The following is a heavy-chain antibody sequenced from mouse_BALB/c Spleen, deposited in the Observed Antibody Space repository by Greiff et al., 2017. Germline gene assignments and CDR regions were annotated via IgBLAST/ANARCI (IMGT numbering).Heavy chain of an antibody. CDR3: ARYAFLDY. CDR1: GYSITSDYA. Sequence: VQLQQSGPGLVKPSQSLSLTCTVTGYSITSDYAWNWIRQFPGNKLEWMGYISYSGSTSYNPSLKSRISITRDTSKNQFFLQLNSVTTEDTATYYCARYAFLDYWGQGTTLTVSS. V-gene: IGHV3-2*02. CDR2: ISYSGST. J-gene: IGHJ2*01.